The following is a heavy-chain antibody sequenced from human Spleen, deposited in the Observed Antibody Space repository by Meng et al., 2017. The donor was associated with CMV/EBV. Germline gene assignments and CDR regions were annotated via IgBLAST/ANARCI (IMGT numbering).Heavy chain of an antibody. J-gene: IGHJ5*02. CDR3: ARGGTGIDNWFDP. V-gene: IGHV6-1*01. D-gene: IGHD1-1*01. Sequence: DSVSSNSAAWSWIRQSPSRGLEWLGRTYYRSKWYNDYAVSVKSRITINPDTSKNQFSLQLNSVTPEDTAVYYCARGGTGIDNWFDPWGQGTLVTVSS. CDR1: DSVSSNSAA. CDR2: TYYRSKWYN.